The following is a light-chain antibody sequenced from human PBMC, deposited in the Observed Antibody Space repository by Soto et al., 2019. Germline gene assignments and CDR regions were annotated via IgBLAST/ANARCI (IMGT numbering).Light chain of an antibody. CDR1: QSVRSW. CDR3: QQYDNYPLT. V-gene: IGKV1-5*01. J-gene: IGKJ4*01. CDR2: DAS. Sequence: DIQMTQSPSTLSASVGDRVTITCRASQSVRSWLAWYQQKPGRAPKFLIYDASSLESGVPSRFSGSGSGTEFTLTISNLQPDDFATQYCQQYDNYPLTSRGGTQVNIK.